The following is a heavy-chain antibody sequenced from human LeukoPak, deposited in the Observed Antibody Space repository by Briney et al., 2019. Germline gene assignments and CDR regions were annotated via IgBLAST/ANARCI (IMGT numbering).Heavy chain of an antibody. CDR1: GGSFSGYY. J-gene: IGHJ4*02. D-gene: IGHD6-13*01. CDR3: ARWGSSSWYVGLVPFDY. Sequence: SETLSLTCAVYGGSFSGYYWSWIRQPPGKGLEWIGETNHSGGTNYNPSLKSRVTISVDTSKNQFSLKLSSVTAADTAVYYCARWGSSSWYVGLVPFDYWGQGTLVTVSS. V-gene: IGHV4-34*01. CDR2: TNHSGGT.